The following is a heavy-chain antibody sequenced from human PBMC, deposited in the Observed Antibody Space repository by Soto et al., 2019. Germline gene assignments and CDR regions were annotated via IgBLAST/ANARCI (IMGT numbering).Heavy chain of an antibody. V-gene: IGHV4-59*01. CDR1: GGSISSYY. CDR2: IYYSGST. Sequence: SETLSLTCTVSGGSISSYYWSWIRQPPGKGLEWIGYIYYSGSTNYNPSLKSRVTISVDTSKNQFSLKLSSVTAADTAVYYCARDYRRYYGMDVWRQGTTVTVSS. J-gene: IGHJ6*02. CDR3: ARDYRRYYGMDV. D-gene: IGHD3-16*02.